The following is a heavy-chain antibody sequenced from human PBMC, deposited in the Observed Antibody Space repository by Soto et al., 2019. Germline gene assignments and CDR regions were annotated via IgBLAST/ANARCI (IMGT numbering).Heavy chain of an antibody. CDR3: AKDRATMIVVVPNDAFDI. Sequence: GGSLRLSCAASGFNFSSYSMSWVRQAPGKGLEWVSAISGSGGSTYYADSVKGRFTISRDNSKNTLYLQMNSLRAEDTAVYYCAKDRATMIVVVPNDAFDIWGQGTMVTVSS. J-gene: IGHJ3*02. D-gene: IGHD3-22*01. V-gene: IGHV3-23*01. CDR2: ISGSGGST. CDR1: GFNFSSYS.